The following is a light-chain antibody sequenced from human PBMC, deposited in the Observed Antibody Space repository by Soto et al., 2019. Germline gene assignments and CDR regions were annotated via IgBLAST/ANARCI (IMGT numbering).Light chain of an antibody. Sequence: ETVMTQSPATLSVSPGERATLSCRASQRVRSDLAWYQQKPGQAPRLLIYGASTRATGIPARFSGSEFGTEFTLTISSLQSEDFAVYYCQQYNSWPPTFGQGTKVDI. V-gene: IGKV3-15*01. CDR3: QQYNSWPPT. J-gene: IGKJ1*01. CDR2: GAS. CDR1: QRVRSD.